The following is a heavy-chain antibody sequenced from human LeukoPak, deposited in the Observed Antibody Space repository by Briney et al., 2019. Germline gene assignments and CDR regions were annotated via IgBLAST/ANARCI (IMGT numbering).Heavy chain of an antibody. CDR3: ARVDLLTGYYFFDY. V-gene: IGHV1-46*01. CDR2: INPSGGST. J-gene: IGHJ4*02. Sequence: GASVKVSCKASGYTFTSYYMHWVRQAPGQGLEWMGIINPSGGSTSYAQKFQGRVTMTTETSTSTAYMELGSLGSDETAVYYCARVDLLTGYYFFDYWGQGTLVTVSS. CDR1: GYTFTSYY. D-gene: IGHD3-9*01.